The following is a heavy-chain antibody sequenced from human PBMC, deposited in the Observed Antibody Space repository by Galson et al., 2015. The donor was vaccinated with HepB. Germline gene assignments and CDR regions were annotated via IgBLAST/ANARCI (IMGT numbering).Heavy chain of an antibody. CDR2: ISYDGSNK. J-gene: IGHJ4*02. D-gene: IGHD3-22*01. V-gene: IGHV3-30*03. CDR3: ARHSSGPFDY. CDR1: GFTFSSYG. Sequence: SLRLSCAASGFTFSSYGMHWVRQAPGKGLEWVAVISYDGSNKYYADSVKGRFTISRDNSKNTRYLQMNSLRAEDTAVYYCARHSSGPFDYWGQGTLVTVSS.